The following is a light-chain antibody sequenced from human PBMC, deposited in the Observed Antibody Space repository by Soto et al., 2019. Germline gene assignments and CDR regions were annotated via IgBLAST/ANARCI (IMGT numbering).Light chain of an antibody. V-gene: IGKV3-11*01. CDR3: QQRSNWPIT. Sequence: EIVLTQSPATLSLSPGETATLSCRASQSVSSYLAWYQQKPGQAPRLLIYDASNRANGIPARLSGSGSGTEFTLTISSLEPEDFAVYYCQQRSNWPITFGQGTRLEIK. CDR2: DAS. J-gene: IGKJ5*01. CDR1: QSVSSY.